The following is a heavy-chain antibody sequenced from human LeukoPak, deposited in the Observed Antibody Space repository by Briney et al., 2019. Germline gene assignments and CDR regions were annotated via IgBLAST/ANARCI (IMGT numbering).Heavy chain of an antibody. J-gene: IGHJ4*02. CDR1: GFTFSRIA. CDR2: ISSSGGST. CDR3: AKDPMWGNYGDYILGGDDY. V-gene: IGHV3-23*01. Sequence: PGGSLRLSCAASGFTFSRIAMIWVRQAPGKGLEWVSAISSSGGSTYYADSVKGRFTISRDTSKNTLYLQMNSLRAEDTAVYYCAKDPMWGNYGDYILGGDDYWGQGALVTVSS. D-gene: IGHD4-17*01.